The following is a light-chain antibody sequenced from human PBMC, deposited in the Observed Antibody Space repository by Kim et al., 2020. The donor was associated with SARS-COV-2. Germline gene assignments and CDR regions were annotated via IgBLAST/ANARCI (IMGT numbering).Light chain of an antibody. J-gene: IGLJ1*01. CDR2: DDI. CDR1: ISNIGADND. V-gene: IGLV1-40*01. Sequence: QSVLTQPPSVSGTPGQKGTISCTGSISNIGADNDVDWYQQLPATAPKLIIYDDIKRPSVVPHRFSGSKSDTSASLAITGLQAEDEADYYCQSYDDSLSAYVFGSGTKVTVL. CDR3: QSYDDSLSAYV.